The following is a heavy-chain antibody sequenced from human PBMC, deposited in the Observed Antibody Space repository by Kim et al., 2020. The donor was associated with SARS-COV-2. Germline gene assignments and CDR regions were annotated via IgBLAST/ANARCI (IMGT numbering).Heavy chain of an antibody. CDR3: VRSRSGSYYPDY. D-gene: IGHD1-26*01. J-gene: IGHJ4*02. CDR2: IIPIFGTA. V-gene: IGHV1-69*06. CDR1: GGTFSSYA. Sequence: SVKVSCKASGGTFSSYAISWVRQAPGQGLEWMGGIIPIFGTANYAQKFQGRVTITADKSTSTAYMELSSLRSEDTAVYYCVRSRSGSYYPDYWGQGTLVTVSS.